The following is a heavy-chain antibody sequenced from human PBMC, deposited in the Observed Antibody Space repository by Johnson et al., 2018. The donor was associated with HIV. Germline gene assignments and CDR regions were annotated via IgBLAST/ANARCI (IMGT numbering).Heavy chain of an antibody. Sequence: QVQLVESGGGVVQPGRSLRLSCAASGFTFSSYAMHWVRQAPGKGLEWVAVISYDGSNQYYADSVKGRFTISRDNSKNTLYLQMNSLRAEDTAVYYCAREKLRYSRPSKHDAFDIWGQGTMVTVSS. CDR1: GFTFSSYA. D-gene: IGHD6-13*01. CDR3: AREKLRYSRPSKHDAFDI. J-gene: IGHJ3*02. V-gene: IGHV3-30-3*01. CDR2: ISYDGSNQ.